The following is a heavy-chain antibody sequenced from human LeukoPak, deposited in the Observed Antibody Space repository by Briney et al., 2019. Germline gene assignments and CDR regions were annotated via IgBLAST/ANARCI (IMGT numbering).Heavy chain of an antibody. V-gene: IGHV3-74*01. D-gene: IGHD6-19*01. CDR1: GFTFSCYW. CDR3: ARTAVAGQFDY. J-gene: IGHJ4*02. CDR2: INSDGSST. Sequence: GGSLRLSCAASGFTFSCYWMHWVRQAPGKGLVWVSRINSDGSSTSYADSVKGRFTISRDNAKNTLYLQMNSLRAEDTAVYYCARTAVAGQFDYWGQGTLVTVSS.